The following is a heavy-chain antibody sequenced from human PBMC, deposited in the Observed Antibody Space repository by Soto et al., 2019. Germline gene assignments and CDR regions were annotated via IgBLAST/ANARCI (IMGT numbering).Heavy chain of an antibody. J-gene: IGHJ6*03. D-gene: IGHD2-2*01. Sequence: GGSLRLSCAASGFTFSSYAMSWVRQAPGKGLEWASAISGSGGSTYYADSVKGRFTISRDNSKNTLYLQMNSLRAEDTAVYYCAKDGVPQLLMPYYYYYMDVWGKGTTVTVSS. CDR1: GFTFSSYA. CDR3: AKDGVPQLLMPYYYYYMDV. CDR2: ISGSGGST. V-gene: IGHV3-23*01.